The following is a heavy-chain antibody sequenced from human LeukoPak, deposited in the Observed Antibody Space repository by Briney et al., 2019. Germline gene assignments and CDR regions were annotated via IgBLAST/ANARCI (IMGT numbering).Heavy chain of an antibody. CDR1: GGSISSYY. CDR2: IYTSGST. D-gene: IGHD3-22*01. Sequence: SATLSLTCTVSGGSISSYYWSWIRQHAGKGLEWLGRIYTSGSTNYNPSLKSRVTISVDKSKNQFSLKLSSVTAADTAVYYCARDPRSSGYFDYWGQGTLVTVSS. CDR3: ARDPRSSGYFDY. V-gene: IGHV4-4*07. J-gene: IGHJ4*02.